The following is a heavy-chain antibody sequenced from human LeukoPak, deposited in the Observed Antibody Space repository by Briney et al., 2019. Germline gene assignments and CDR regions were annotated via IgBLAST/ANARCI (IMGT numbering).Heavy chain of an antibody. J-gene: IGHJ3*02. D-gene: IGHD6-13*01. CDR3: ARDLPGTSAFDI. CDR1: GYTFTNNA. V-gene: IGHV7-4-1*02. CDR2: INTNTGNP. Sequence: ASVKVSCKTSGYTFTNNAINWVRQAPGQGLEWMGWINTNTGNPSYAQGFFTGRFVFSLDTSVSTAYLQISSLKAEDTAVYYCARDLPGTSAFDIWGQGTMVTVSS.